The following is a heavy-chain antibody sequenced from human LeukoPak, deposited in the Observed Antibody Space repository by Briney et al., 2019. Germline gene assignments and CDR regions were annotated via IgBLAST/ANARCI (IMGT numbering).Heavy chain of an antibody. V-gene: IGHV3-21*01. Sequence: GGSLRLSCAASGFTFSSYSMNWVRQAPGKGLEGVSSISSSSSYIYYADSVKGRFTISRDNAKNSLYLQMNSLRAEDTAVYYCARRGRYCSGGSCYLHYYYYMDVWGKGTTVTVSS. J-gene: IGHJ6*03. CDR1: GFTFSSYS. CDR2: ISSSSSYI. D-gene: IGHD2-15*01. CDR3: ARRGRYCSGGSCYLHYYYYMDV.